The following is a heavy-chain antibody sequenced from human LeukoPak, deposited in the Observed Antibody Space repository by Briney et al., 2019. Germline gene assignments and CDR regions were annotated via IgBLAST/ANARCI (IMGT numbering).Heavy chain of an antibody. CDR2: ISGSTHTT. CDR1: GFTFSSYA. D-gene: IGHD6-19*01. V-gene: IGHV3-23*01. J-gene: IGHJ4*02. CDR3: AKDYSSGWQKSFDF. Sequence: GGSLRLSCAASGFTFSSYALSWVRQPPGKGLEWVSSISGSTHTTYYADSVKGRVTISRDNSKNTLYLQMNSLRAEDTAVYYCAKDYSSGWQKSFDFWGQGTLVTVSS.